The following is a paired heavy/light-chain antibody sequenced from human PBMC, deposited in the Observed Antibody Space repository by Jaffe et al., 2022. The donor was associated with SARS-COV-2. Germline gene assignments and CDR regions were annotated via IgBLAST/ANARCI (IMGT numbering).Heavy chain of an antibody. Sequence: EVQLVQSGGEVREPGESLKISCKTSGYNFPSYCIGWVRQMPGKGLEWMGIICPSSSSITYSPSFQGQVTFSADRSIGTAYLQWSNLKASDTAIYYCARLAYCGGDCYFDSWGQGTLVTVSS. J-gene: IGHJ5*01. V-gene: IGHV5-51*01. CDR3: ARLAYCGGDCYFDS. CDR2: ICPSSSSI. D-gene: IGHD2-21*02. CDR1: GYNFPSYC.
Light chain of an antibody. J-gene: IGKJ2*01. CDR1: QSLLHNNGNTY. CDR2: KIS. V-gene: IGKV2-24*01. CDR3: MQATQFPYT. Sequence: DIVMTQTPLSSPVTLGQPASISCRSSQSLLHNNGNTYLSWLHQRPGQPPRLLIYKISNRFSGVPDRFSGSGAGTDFTLKISRVEVEDVGVYYCMQATQFPYTFGQGTKLEIK.